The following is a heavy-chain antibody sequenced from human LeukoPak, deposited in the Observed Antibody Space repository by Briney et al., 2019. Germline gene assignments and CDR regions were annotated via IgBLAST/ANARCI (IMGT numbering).Heavy chain of an antibody. CDR1: GDSISGSSYY. J-gene: IGHJ4*02. CDR3: ARLRDYYDISGYYYRAFFDN. Sequence: SETLSLTCTVSGDSISGSSYYWGWIRQPPGKELEYIGSSYYSGTTYYNPSLKSRVTISIDTSKNQFSLKLSSVTAADTAVYYCARLRDYYDISGYYYRAFFDNWGQGTLVNVSS. D-gene: IGHD3-22*01. CDR2: SYYSGTT. V-gene: IGHV4-39*07.